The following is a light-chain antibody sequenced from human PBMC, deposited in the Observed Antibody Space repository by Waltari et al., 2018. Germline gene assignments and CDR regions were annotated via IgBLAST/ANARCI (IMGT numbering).Light chain of an antibody. CDR2: HDD. CDR1: TSNIGTNA. Sequence: QSVLTQPPSVSEAPWQRVTISCSGSTSNIGTNAVNWYQQLPGTAPKLLIYHDDLLPSGVSDRFSGSKSGTSASMTISGLQSEDEAHYYCAAWDDSVNGRVFGGGTRLTVL. CDR3: AAWDDSVNGRV. J-gene: IGLJ3*02. V-gene: IGLV1-36*01.